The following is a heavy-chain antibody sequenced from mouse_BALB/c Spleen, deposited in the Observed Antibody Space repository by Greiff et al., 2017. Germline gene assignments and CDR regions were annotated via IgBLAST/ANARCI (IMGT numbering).Heavy chain of an antibody. Sequence: EVKLVESGPSLVKPSQTLSLTCSVTGDSITSGYWNWIRKFPGNKLEYMGYISYSGSTYYNPSLKSRISITRDTSKNQYYLQLNSVTTEDTATYYCARYRDDGYYGDWFAYWGQGTLVTVSA. J-gene: IGHJ3*01. V-gene: IGHV3-8*02. CDR3: ARYRDDGYYGDWFAY. CDR1: GDSITSGY. D-gene: IGHD2-3*01. CDR2: ISYSGST.